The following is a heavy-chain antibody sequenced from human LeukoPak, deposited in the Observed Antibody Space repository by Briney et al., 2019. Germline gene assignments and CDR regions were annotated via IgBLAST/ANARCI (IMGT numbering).Heavy chain of an antibody. CDR2: ISGSGGST. CDR3: AKDWRAYCGGDCYSYFDY. V-gene: IGHV3-23*01. D-gene: IGHD2-21*02. J-gene: IGHJ4*02. CDR1: GFTFSSYG. Sequence: GGSLRLSCAASGFTFSSYGMSWVRQAPGKGLEWVSAISGSGGSTYYADSVKGRFTISRDNSKNTLYLQMNSLRAEDTAVYYCAKDWRAYCGGDCYSYFDYWGQGTLVTVSS.